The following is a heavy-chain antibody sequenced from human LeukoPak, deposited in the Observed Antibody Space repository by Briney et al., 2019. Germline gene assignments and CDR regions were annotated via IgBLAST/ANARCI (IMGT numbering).Heavy chain of an antibody. J-gene: IGHJ3*02. D-gene: IGHD2-15*01. V-gene: IGHV3-21*01. CDR2: ISSSSTYT. Sequence: GGSLRLSCAASGFTFSSYRMNWVRQAPGKGLEWVSYISSSSTYTYYADSLKGRFTISRDNAKNSLYLQMNSLRAEDTAVYYCARDRGWKSADIVVVVPAHDGFDIWGQGTMVTVSS. CDR1: GFTFSSYR. CDR3: ARDRGWKSADIVVVVPAHDGFDI.